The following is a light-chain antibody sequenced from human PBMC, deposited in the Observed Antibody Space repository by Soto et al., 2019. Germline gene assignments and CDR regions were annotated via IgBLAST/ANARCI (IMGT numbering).Light chain of an antibody. CDR2: GAS. V-gene: IGKV3-20*01. J-gene: IGKJ2*01. Sequence: EIVLTQSPGTLSLSPGERATLSCRASQSVSSSYLAWYQQKPGQAPRLLIYGASSRATGIPDRFSGSGSGTDFTLTISRLEPEDFAVYYCQQYGSSPESTFGQGTNLEIK. CDR3: QQYGSSPEST. CDR1: QSVSSSY.